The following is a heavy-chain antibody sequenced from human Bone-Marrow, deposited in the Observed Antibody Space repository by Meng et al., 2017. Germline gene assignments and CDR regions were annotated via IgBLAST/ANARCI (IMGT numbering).Heavy chain of an antibody. D-gene: IGHD3-3*01. CDR3: ARGARYYDFWSGYSFLSGYYYYGMDV. Sequence: GESLKISCTASGFTFGDYAMSWFRQAPGKGLVWVSRIDGDGSTTKYADFVKGRFTISRDNAKNSLYLQMNSLRAEDTAVYYCARGARYYDFWSGYSFLSGYYYYGMDVWGQGTTVTVSS. V-gene: IGHV3-74*03. CDR1: GFTFGDYA. J-gene: IGHJ6*02. CDR2: IDGDGSTT.